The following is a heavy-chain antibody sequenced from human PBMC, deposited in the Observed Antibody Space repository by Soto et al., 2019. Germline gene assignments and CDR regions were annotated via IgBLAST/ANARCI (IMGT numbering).Heavy chain of an antibody. V-gene: IGHV3-23*01. J-gene: IGHJ5*01. D-gene: IGHD3-22*01. CDR2: ISGNGGRT. CDR3: AIRNYYAKSGYTFPYFDF. CDR1: GFTFSNYD. Sequence: GGSLRLSCAASGFTFSNYDMSWVRQAPGKGLDLVSTISGNGGRTYYADSVKGRFTISRDNSKNTVYLQMNSLRVEDTAVYYWAIRNYYAKSGYTFPYFDFWGQGSLVTVSS.